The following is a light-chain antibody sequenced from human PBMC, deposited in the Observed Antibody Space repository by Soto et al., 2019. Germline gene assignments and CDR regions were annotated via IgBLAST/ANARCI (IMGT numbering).Light chain of an antibody. CDR1: QSVSNY. CDR3: QQRSHGLT. CDR2: DAS. V-gene: IGKV3-11*01. Sequence: EVVLTQSPGTLSLSPGDRATLSCRASQSVSNYVAWYQQRPGQAPRLLIYDASNRATGIPARFSGSGSGTDFTLTISSLEPEDFAVYYCQQRSHGLTFGGGTKVDTK. J-gene: IGKJ4*01.